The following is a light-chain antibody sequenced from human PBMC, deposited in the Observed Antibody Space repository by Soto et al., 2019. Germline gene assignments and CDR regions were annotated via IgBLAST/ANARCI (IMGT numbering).Light chain of an antibody. V-gene: IGKV3D-15*01. J-gene: IGKJ4*01. CDR2: GAS. CDR3: QQSGT. Sequence: EIVMTQSPATLSVSPGDRATLSCRASQSVDNDLAWYQQKPGQAPRLLIYGASSRATGIPDRFSGSGSGTDFTLTISRLEPEDFAVYYCQQSGTFGGGTKVDIK. CDR1: QSVDND.